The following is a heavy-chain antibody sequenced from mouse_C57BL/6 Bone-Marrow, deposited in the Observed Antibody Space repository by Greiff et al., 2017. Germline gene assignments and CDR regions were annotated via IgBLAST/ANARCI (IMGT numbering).Heavy chain of an antibody. CDR1: GYTFTSYW. Sequence: QVQLQQPGAELVRPGTSVKLSCKASGYTFTSYWMHWVKQRPGQGLEWIGYINPSSGYTKYNQKFKDKATLTADKSSSTAYMQLSSLTYEDSAVYYCARRRWATGSRGYWGQGTTLTVSS. CDR2: INPSSGYT. V-gene: IGHV1-7*01. CDR3: ARRRWATGSRGY. D-gene: IGHD3-1*01. J-gene: IGHJ2*01.